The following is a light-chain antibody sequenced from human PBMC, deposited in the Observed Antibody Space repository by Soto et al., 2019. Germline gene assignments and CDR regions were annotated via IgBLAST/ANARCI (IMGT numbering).Light chain of an antibody. CDR2: GAS. J-gene: IGKJ4*01. V-gene: IGKV3-15*01. Sequence: RLAASREGGYTLSGGASQSISSNLAWYQQKPGQAPRLLIYGASTRATGIPARFSGSASGRELTLSAVSAFLVDFSIDHCLLYTICAVTFGGGTKVDI. CDR1: QSISSN. CDR3: LLYTICAVT.